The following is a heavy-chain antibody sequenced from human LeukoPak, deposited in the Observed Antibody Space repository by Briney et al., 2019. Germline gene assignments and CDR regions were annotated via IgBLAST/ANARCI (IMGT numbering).Heavy chain of an antibody. V-gene: IGHV4-34*01. CDR1: GGSFSGKY. CDR3: ARDLMT. Sequence: PSQTLSLTCAVSGGSFSGKYWTWIRQPPGKGLEWIGEITYSGSIYYNPSLKSRVTISVDTSKNRFSLKLNSVTVADTAVYYCARDLMTWGQGTLVTVSS. CDR2: ITYSGSI. J-gene: IGHJ4*02.